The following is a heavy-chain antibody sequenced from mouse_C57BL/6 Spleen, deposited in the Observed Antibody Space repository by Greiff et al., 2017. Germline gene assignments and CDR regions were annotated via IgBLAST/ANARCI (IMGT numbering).Heavy chain of an antibody. V-gene: IGHV1-64*01. Sequence: QVQLQQPGAELVKPGASVKLSCKASGYTFTSYWMRWVKQRPGQGLEWIGMIHPNSGSTNYNEKFKSKATLTVDKSSSTAYMQLSSLTSEDSAVYYCAVDSSGYVGYAMDYWGQGTSVTVSS. CDR3: AVDSSGYVGYAMDY. D-gene: IGHD3-2*02. CDR1: GYTFTSYW. J-gene: IGHJ4*01. CDR2: IHPNSGST.